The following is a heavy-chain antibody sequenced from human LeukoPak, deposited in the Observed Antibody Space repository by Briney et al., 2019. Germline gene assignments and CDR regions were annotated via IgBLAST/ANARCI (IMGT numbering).Heavy chain of an antibody. V-gene: IGHV1-2*02. D-gene: IGHD3-10*01. CDR1: GYTFTGYY. Sequence: GASVKVSCKASGYTFTGYYMQWVRQAPGQGLEWMGWINPNSGGTNYAQKFQGRVTMTRDTSISTAYLDLSRLGSDDTAVYYCARPPTEYSGSYHFWGQGTLVTVSS. J-gene: IGHJ4*02. CDR2: INPNSGGT. CDR3: ARPPTEYSGSYHF.